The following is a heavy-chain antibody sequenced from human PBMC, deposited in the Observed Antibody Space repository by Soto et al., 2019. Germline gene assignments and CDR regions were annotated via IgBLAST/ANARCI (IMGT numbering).Heavy chain of an antibody. CDR2: ISAYNGNT. CDR1: GYTFSSYG. J-gene: IGHJ3*02. CDR3: ARIPYDSSGQRAFDI. V-gene: IGHV1-18*04. Sequence: DSGKGSCKASGYTFSSYGISWVRQAPGQGLEWMGWISAYNGNTKYAQKLQGRVTMTTDTSTSTAYMELRSLRSDDTAVYYCARIPYDSSGQRAFDIWGQGTMVTVSS. D-gene: IGHD3-22*01.